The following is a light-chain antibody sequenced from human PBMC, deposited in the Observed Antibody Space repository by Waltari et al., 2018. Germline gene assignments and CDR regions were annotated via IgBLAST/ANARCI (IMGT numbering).Light chain of an antibody. CDR2: KAS. J-gene: IGKJ1*01. CDR1: QSISSW. CDR3: QQYKSFPWT. Sequence: DIQMTQSPSTLSASVGDRVTITCRASQSISSWLAWHQQKPGKAPKLLIYKASSLESGVPSRFSGSGSGTEFTLSISSLQPDDFATYYCQQYKSFPWTFGQGTKVEIK. V-gene: IGKV1-5*03.